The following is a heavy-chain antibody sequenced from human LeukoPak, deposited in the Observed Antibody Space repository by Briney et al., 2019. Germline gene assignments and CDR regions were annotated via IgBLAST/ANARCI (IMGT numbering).Heavy chain of an antibody. CDR1: GGSISSGGNY. Sequence: SQAVSLTCTVSGGSISSGGNYWSWIRQHPGKGLEWIGYIYYSGSTYYNPSLKSRVTISLDTSKNQFSLKPTSVTAADTAVYYCARDRWFDPWGQGTLVTVS. CDR2: IYYSGST. V-gene: IGHV4-31*03. J-gene: IGHJ5*02. CDR3: ARDRWFDP.